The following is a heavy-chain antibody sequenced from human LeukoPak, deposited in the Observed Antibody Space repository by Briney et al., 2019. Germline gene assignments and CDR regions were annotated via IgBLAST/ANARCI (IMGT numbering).Heavy chain of an antibody. V-gene: IGHV4-30-4*01. CDR1: GGSISSGDYY. CDR3: ARRGYSGYGPPDY. CDR2: IYYSGST. J-gene: IGHJ4*02. Sequence: SETLSLTCTVPGGSISSGDYYWSWIRQPPGKGLEWIGYIYYSGSTYYNPSLKSRVTISVDTSKNQFSLKLSSVTAADTAVYYCARRGYSGYGPPDYWGQGTLVTVSS. D-gene: IGHD5-12*01.